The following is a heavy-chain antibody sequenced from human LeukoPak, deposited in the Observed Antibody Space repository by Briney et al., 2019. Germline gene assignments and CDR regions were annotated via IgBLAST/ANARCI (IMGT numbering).Heavy chain of an antibody. J-gene: IGHJ4*02. Sequence: GGSLRLSCAASGFTFSHAWMSWVRQAPGKGLEWVGRIKSKADGETTDYAAPVKGRFTISRDDSKNTLYLQMNGLKTEDTAVYYCSTEASWIAAAVSDYWGQGTLVTVSS. V-gene: IGHV3-15*01. CDR2: IKSKADGETT. CDR1: GFTFSHAW. D-gene: IGHD6-13*01. CDR3: STEASWIAAAVSDY.